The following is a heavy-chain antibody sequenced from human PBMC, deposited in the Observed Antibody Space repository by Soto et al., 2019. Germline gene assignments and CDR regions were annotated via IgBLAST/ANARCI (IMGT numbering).Heavy chain of an antibody. CDR2: ISGGGGST. CDR3: SKTSSYGDYVLGIWDV. CDR1: GFTFSSYA. Sequence: PGGSLRLSWAASGFTFSSYAMSWVRQAPGKGLEWVSAISGGGGSTYYADSVKGRFTISRDNSKNTLYLQMNSQRAEATAVYYYSKTSSYGDYVLGIWDVWGKGTTVTVSS. J-gene: IGHJ6*04. V-gene: IGHV3-23*01. D-gene: IGHD4-17*01.